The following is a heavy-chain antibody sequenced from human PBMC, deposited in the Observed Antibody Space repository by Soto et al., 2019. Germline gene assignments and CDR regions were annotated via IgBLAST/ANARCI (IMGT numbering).Heavy chain of an antibody. V-gene: IGHV3-23*01. CDR1: GFTFSSYA. CDR3: AKSQPSPSSSWYYFDY. J-gene: IGHJ4*02. D-gene: IGHD6-13*01. CDR2: ISGSGGST. Sequence: GGSLRLSCAASGFTFSSYAMSWVRQAPGKGLEWVSAISGSGGSTYYADSVKGRFTISRDNSKNTLYLQMNSLRAEDTAVYYCAKSQPSPSSSWYYFDYWGQGTLVTVSS.